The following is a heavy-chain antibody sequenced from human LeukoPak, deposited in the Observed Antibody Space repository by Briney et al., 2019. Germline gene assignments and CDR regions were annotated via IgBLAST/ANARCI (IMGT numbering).Heavy chain of an antibody. D-gene: IGHD4-17*01. V-gene: IGHV4-34*01. CDR2: INHSGST. J-gene: IGHJ4*02. CDR1: GGSISSYY. Sequence: SETLSLTCTVSGGSISSYYWSWIRQPPGKGLEWIGEINHSGSTNYNPSLKSRVTISVDTSKNQFSLKLSSVTAADTAVYYCARAGYGDYPFDYWGQGTLVTVSS. CDR3: ARAGYGDYPFDY.